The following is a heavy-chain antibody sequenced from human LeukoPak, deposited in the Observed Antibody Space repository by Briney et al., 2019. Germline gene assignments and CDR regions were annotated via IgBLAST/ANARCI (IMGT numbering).Heavy chain of an antibody. Sequence: SVKVSCKASGGTFSSYAISWVRQAPGQGLEWMGKIIPIFGTANYAQKFQGRVTITTDESTSTAYMELSSLRSEDTAVYYCARDPGTRVVTPGVIWFDPWGQGTLVTVSS. V-gene: IGHV1-69*05. CDR3: ARDPGTRVVTPGVIWFDP. J-gene: IGHJ5*02. D-gene: IGHD4-23*01. CDR1: GGTFSSYA. CDR2: IIPIFGTA.